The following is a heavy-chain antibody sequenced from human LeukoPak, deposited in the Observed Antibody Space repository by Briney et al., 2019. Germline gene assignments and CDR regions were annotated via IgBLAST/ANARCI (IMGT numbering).Heavy chain of an antibody. V-gene: IGHV1-8*01. Sequence: ASVKVSCKASGYTFTSYDINWVRQATGQGLEWMGWMNPNSGNTGYAQKFQGRVTMTRNTSISTAYMELSSLRSEDTTVYYCARLVATDLANDYWGQGTLVTVSS. D-gene: IGHD5-12*01. CDR3: ARLVATDLANDY. CDR1: GYTFTSYD. J-gene: IGHJ4*02. CDR2: MNPNSGNT.